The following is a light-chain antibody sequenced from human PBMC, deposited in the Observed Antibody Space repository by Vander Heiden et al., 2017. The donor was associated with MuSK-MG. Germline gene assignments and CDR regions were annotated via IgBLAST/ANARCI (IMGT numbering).Light chain of an antibody. J-gene: IGKJ5*01. CDR1: QSVSSSH. Sequence: ETVLTQSPGTLSLSPGERVTLSCRASQSVSSSHLAWFQHKPGQAPRLLIYGASSRATGIPDRFSGSGSGTDFTLTISRLEPEDFAVYYCQQYGATFGQRTRLEIK. V-gene: IGKV3-20*01. CDR2: GAS. CDR3: QQYGAT.